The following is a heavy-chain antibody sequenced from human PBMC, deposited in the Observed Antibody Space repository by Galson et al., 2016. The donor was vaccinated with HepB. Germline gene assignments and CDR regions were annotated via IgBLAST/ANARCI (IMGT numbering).Heavy chain of an antibody. J-gene: IGHJ6*02. CDR1: GFTFSNYG. D-gene: IGHD6-6*01. V-gene: IGHV3-33*01. CDR3: ARDGIPSPQDVGGRLSPPYYDGMDV. CDR2: IWYDGSKK. Sequence: SLRLSCAASGFTFSNYGTHWVRQAPGKGLEWVALIWYDGSKKYYAESVKGRLTISRDNSKNTLDLQMNNLRAEDTAVYYCARDGIPSPQDVGGRLSPPYYDGMDVLGQGTAVTVSS.